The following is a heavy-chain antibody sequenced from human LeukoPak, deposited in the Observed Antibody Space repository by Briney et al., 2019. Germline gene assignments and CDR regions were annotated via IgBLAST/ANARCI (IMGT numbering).Heavy chain of an antibody. Sequence: PGGSLRLSCAASGFTFSSYAMSWVRQAPGRGLEWVSGIRSSNVSTYYADSVKGRFTISRDNAKNSLYLQMNSLRAEDTAVYYCARDFRTAGTLNYWGQGTLVTVSS. CDR1: GFTFSSYA. D-gene: IGHD6-13*01. CDR3: ARDFRTAGTLNY. V-gene: IGHV3-23*01. J-gene: IGHJ4*02. CDR2: IRSSNVST.